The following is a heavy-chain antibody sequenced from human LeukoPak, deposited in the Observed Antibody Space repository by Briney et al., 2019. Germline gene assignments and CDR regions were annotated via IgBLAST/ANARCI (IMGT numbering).Heavy chain of an antibody. J-gene: IGHJ4*02. CDR3: ARGRGSLDY. CDR2: IKQDGSAK. D-gene: IGHD6-25*01. CDR1: GLTFSSYW. V-gene: IGHV3-7*04. Sequence: GGSLRLSCAASGLTFSSYWMTWVRQAPGKGLEWVANIKQDGSAKYTLDSVKGRFTISRDNAKNSLYLQMNSLRAEDTAIYYCARGRGSLDYWGQGALVTVSS.